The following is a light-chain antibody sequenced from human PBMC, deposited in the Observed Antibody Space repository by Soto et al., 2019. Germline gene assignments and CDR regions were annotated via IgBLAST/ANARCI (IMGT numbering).Light chain of an antibody. CDR2: GAT. CDR1: QSVDSSF. V-gene: IGKV3-20*01. Sequence: EIVLTQSPGSLSLSPGERATLSCRASQSVDSSFFAWYQQKPGQAPRLLIYGATNRPTGIPARFSGRGSGTDFTLTISRLEPEDFAVYYCQQYVSSVTFGQGTKVEIK. J-gene: IGKJ1*01. CDR3: QQYVSSVT.